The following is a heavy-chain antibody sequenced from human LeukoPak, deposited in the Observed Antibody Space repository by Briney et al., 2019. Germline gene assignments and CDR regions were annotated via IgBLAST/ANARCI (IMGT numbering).Heavy chain of an antibody. D-gene: IGHD6-13*01. Sequence: PGGSLRLSCAASGFTFSSYDMHWVRQATGKGLEWVSAIGTAGDTYYPGSVKGRFTISRENAKNSSYLQMNSLRAGDTAVYYCARAAAGNFVDYWGQGTLVTVSS. CDR1: GFTFSSYD. CDR3: ARAAAGNFVDY. V-gene: IGHV3-13*04. J-gene: IGHJ4*02. CDR2: IGTAGDT.